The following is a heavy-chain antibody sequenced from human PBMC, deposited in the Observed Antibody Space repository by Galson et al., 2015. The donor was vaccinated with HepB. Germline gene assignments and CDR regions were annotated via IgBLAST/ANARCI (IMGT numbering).Heavy chain of an antibody. CDR1: GFTFRNHV. CDR3: ARGPDYYGPGDIPNDY. CDR2: LWNDGSNK. Sequence: SLRLSCAASGFTFRNHVMHWVRQAPGKGLECVAALWNDGSNKYYAASVKGRFTISRDNSRNNMYLQMDSLRAGDTAVYDCARGPDYYGPGDIPNDYWGQGALLTVSS. J-gene: IGHJ4*02. V-gene: IGHV3-33*01. D-gene: IGHD3-10*02.